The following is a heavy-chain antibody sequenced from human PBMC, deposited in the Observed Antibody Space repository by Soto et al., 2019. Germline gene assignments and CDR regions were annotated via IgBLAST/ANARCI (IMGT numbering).Heavy chain of an antibody. CDR2: ISYDGSNK. CDR3: ARGLGGGYYLLFVGGMDV. J-gene: IGHJ6*02. CDR1: GFTFSSYA. V-gene: IGHV3-30-3*01. D-gene: IGHD3-22*01. Sequence: GGSLRLSCAASGFTFSSYAMHWVRQAPGKGLEWVAVISYDGSNKYYADSVKGRFTISRDNSKNTLYLQMNSLRAEDTAVYYCARGLGGGYYLLFVGGMDVGGQGTTVTVSS.